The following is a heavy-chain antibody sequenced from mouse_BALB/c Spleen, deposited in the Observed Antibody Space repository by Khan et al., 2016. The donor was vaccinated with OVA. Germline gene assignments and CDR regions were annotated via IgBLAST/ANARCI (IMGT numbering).Heavy chain of an antibody. CDR1: GFTFSSYS. CDR2: ISSGGDYT. V-gene: IGHV5-6*01. J-gene: IGHJ3*01. Sequence: EVELVESGGDLVKPRGSLKLSCAASGFTFSSYSMSWVRQTPDKRLEWVATISSGGDYTYYPDSVKGRFTIFRDNAKNTLYLQMSSLKSEDTAMYYCASHLTGSFAYWGQGTLVTVSA. CDR3: ASHLTGSFAY. D-gene: IGHD4-1*01.